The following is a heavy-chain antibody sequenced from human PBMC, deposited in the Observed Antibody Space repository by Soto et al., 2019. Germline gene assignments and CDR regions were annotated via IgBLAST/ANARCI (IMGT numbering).Heavy chain of an antibody. V-gene: IGHV3-21*01. CDR2: ISSSSSYI. CDR1: GFTFSSYS. Sequence: KPGGSLRLSCAASGFTFSSYSMNWVRQAPGKGLEWVSSISSSSSYIYYADSVKGRFTISRDNAKNSLYLQMNSLRAEDTAVYYCANRPILSLYGMDVWGQGTTVTVSS. J-gene: IGHJ6*02. CDR3: ANRPILSLYGMDV.